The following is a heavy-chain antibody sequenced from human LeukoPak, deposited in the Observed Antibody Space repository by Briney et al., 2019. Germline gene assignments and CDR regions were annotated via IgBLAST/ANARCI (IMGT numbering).Heavy chain of an antibody. J-gene: IGHJ4*02. V-gene: IGHV4-34*01. Sequence: GSLRLSCAASGFTFSSYSMNWVRQAPGKGLEWVGEINHSGSTNYNPSLKSRVTISVDTSKNQFSLKLSSVTAADTAVYYCARVGTVTTQGVYYFDYWGQGTLVTVSS. CDR2: INHSGST. CDR1: GFTFSSYS. D-gene: IGHD4-17*01. CDR3: ARVGTVTTQGVYYFDY.